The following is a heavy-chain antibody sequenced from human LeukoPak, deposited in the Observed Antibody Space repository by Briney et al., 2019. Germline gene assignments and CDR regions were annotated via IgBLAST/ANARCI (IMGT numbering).Heavy chain of an antibody. D-gene: IGHD2-15*01. CDR1: GGSISSHY. CDR3: ARLGCSGGSCYSYYYYYYMDV. V-gene: IGHV4-59*11. J-gene: IGHJ6*03. CDR2: IYYSGST. Sequence: PSETLSLICTVSGGSISSHYWSWIRQPPGKGLEWMGYIYYSGSTNYNPSLKSRVTISVDTSKNQFSLKLSSVTAADTAVYYCARLGCSGGSCYSYYYYYYMDVWGKGTTVTVSS.